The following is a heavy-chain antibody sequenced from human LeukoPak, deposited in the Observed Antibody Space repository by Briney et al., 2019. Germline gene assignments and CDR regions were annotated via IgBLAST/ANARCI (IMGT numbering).Heavy chain of an antibody. J-gene: IGHJ3*02. CDR2: IYYSGST. V-gene: IGHV4-30-4*08. D-gene: IGHD1-1*01. Sequence: SQTLSLTCTVSGGSISSGDYYWSWIRQPPGKGLEWIGYIYYSGSTYYNPSLKSRVTISVDTSKNQFSLKLSSVTAADTAVYYWARNAHMDAFDIWGQGTMVTVSS. CDR1: GGSISSGDYY. CDR3: ARNAHMDAFDI.